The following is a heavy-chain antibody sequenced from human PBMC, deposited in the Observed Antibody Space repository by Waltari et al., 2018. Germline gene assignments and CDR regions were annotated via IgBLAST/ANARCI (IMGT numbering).Heavy chain of an antibody. D-gene: IGHD1-26*01. V-gene: IGHV3-11*04. CDR3: ARARAWELLYYYYGMDV. J-gene: IGHJ6*02. Sequence: GLVKPGGSLRLSCAASGFTFSDYYMSWIRQAPGRGLEWVSYISSSGSTIYYADSVKGRFTISRDNAKNSLYLQMNSLRAEDTAVYYCARARAWELLYYYYGMDVWGQGTTVTVSS. CDR1: GFTFSDYY. CDR2: ISSSGSTI.